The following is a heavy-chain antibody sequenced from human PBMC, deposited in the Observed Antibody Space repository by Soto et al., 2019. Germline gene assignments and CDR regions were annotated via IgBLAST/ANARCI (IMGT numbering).Heavy chain of an antibody. Sequence: QITLKESGPTVVKPTQTLTLTCTFSGFSLTTTGVGVGWIRQPPGNALEWLALIYWDDDKRYSPSLKSRLTITKDPPKNLVVLTMTNIAPVETGTSYCACSTGDRSGRWRPPPFGPWGQGTLVTVSS. CDR1: GFSLTTTGVG. V-gene: IGHV2-5*02. CDR2: IYWDDDK. CDR3: ACSTGDRSGRWRPPPFGP. D-gene: IGHD3-22*01. J-gene: IGHJ5*02.